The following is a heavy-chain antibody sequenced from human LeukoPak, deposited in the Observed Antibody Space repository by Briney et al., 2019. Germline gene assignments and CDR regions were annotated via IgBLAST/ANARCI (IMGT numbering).Heavy chain of an antibody. CDR3: ARDLHLTLDY. CDR1: GFTFSSYS. Sequence: GGSLRLSCAASGFTFSSYSMNWVRQAPGKGLEWVSSISSSSSYIYYAVSVKGRFTISRDNAKNSLYLQMNSLRAEDTAVYYCARDLHLTLDYWGQGTLVTVSS. CDR2: ISSSSSYI. V-gene: IGHV3-21*01. J-gene: IGHJ4*02.